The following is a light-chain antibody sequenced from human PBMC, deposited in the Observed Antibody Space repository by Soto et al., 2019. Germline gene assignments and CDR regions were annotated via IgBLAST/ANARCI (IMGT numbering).Light chain of an antibody. V-gene: IGKV3-20*01. J-gene: IGKJ2*01. CDR2: GVS. Sequence: ENVLTQSPGTLSLSPGERATLSCRASQSVSSAYLAWYQQKPGQSPRLLIYGVSSRANGIPDRFSGSGSGTDFTLTISRLEPEDFAVYLCQQYGTSPYTFGQGTKLEIK. CDR1: QSVSSAY. CDR3: QQYGTSPYT.